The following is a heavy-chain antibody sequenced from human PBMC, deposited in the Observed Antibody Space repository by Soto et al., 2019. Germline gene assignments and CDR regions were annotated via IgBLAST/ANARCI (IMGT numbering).Heavy chain of an antibody. CDR1: VFTFSSYD. J-gene: IGHJ4*02. CDR3: AKDRSGWEQWLVHPLGY. Sequence: GGSLRLSCAASVFTFSSYDMSWVRQPPGKGLEWVSSFTNSGSSKYYADSVKGRFTISRDNSKNTLYLQMNSLRAEDTAVYYCAKDRSGWEQWLVHPLGYWGQGTLVTVSS. D-gene: IGHD6-19*01. CDR2: FTNSGSSK. V-gene: IGHV3-23*01.